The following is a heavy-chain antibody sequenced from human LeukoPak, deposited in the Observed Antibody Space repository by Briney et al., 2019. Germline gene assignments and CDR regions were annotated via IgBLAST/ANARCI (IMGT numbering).Heavy chain of an antibody. J-gene: IGHJ4*02. CDR2: FYSGGST. CDR3: ARDSWGPFFDY. V-gene: IGHV3-66*01. CDR1: GFTVNSSY. D-gene: IGHD6-13*01. Sequence: GGSLRLSCAASGFTVNSSYMSLVRQAPGKGLEWVSVFYSGGSTYYADSVKGRFTISRDISKNTVYLQMNSLRAEDTALYYCARDSWGPFFDYWGQGSLVTVSS.